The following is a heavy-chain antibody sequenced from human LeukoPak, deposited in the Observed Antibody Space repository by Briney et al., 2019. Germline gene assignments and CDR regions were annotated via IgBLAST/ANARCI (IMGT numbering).Heavy chain of an antibody. CDR3: ARSATSSSSRINWFDA. CDR2: ITSSSSCM. CDR1: GFTFSTYS. J-gene: IGHJ5*02. Sequence: PGGSLRLSCTASGFTFSTYSMNWVRQAPGKGLEWGSSITSSSSCMFYVDSVKGRFTISRDNAKNSLHLQMDSLRAEDSAVYYCARSATSSSSRINWFDAWGQGTLVTVSS. V-gene: IGHV3-21*01. D-gene: IGHD6-6*01.